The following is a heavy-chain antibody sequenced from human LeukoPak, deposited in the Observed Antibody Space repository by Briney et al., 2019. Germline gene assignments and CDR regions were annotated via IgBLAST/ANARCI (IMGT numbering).Heavy chain of an antibody. CDR1: RFTFSSYA. J-gene: IGHJ6*04. V-gene: IGHV3-23*01. D-gene: IGHD6-19*01. CDR3: ATARRYLAGVDYGIFV. Sequence: GRSLRLSCAASRFTFSSYAMNWVSQAPGKGLEWVSAISGSGGSTYYADSVKGRFTISRDNDKNTLYLQMNRLRAEDTAVYHYATARRYLAGVDYGIFVSGERTTVTVSS. CDR2: ISGSGGST.